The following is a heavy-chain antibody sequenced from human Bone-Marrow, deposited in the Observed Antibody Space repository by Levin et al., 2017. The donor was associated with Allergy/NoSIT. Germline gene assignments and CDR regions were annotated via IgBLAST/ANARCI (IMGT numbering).Heavy chain of an antibody. J-gene: IGHJ4*02. CDR3: ARDSRNYDYVWGSYTL. Sequence: LSLTCAASGFPFRSSGMHWVRPAPGKGLEWVAVIWYDGSNKYYADSVKGRFTISRDNSKNTLYLQMNSLRAEDTAVYYCARDSRNYDYVWGSYTLWGQGTLVTVSS. CDR1: GFPFRSSG. D-gene: IGHD3-16*01. V-gene: IGHV3-33*01. CDR2: IWYDGSNK.